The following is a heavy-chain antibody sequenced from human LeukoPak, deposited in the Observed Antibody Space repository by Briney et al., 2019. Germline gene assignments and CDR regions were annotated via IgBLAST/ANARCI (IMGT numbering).Heavy chain of an antibody. CDR3: ARDLNWETY. J-gene: IGHJ4*02. Sequence: GGSLRLSCEDSEFTFSSYWMHWVRQAPGKGLVWVSRISTDGSSTSYADSVKGRFTISRDNAKKTLYLQMNSVRAEDTAVYYCARDLNWETYWGQGTLVSVSS. D-gene: IGHD7-27*01. CDR2: ISTDGSST. V-gene: IGHV3-74*01. CDR1: EFTFSSYW.